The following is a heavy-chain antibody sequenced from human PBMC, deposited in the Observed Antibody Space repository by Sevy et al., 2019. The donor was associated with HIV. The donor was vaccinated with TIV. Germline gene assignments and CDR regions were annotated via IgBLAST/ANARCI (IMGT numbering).Heavy chain of an antibody. D-gene: IGHD1-7*01. J-gene: IGHJ6*02. CDR2: VFPNSGGT. Sequence: ASVKVSCKASGYTFTGDYLHWVRQAPGHGLEWMGRVFPNSGGTNYAQKFQGRATMTRDTSISTAYMELSRLRSDDTAMYYCARDGGGGTTNSGMDVWGQGTTVTVSS. CDR3: ARDGGGGTTNSGMDV. CDR1: GYTFTGDY. V-gene: IGHV1-2*06.